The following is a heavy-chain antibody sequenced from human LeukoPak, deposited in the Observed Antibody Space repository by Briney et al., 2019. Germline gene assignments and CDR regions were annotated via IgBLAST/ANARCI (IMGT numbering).Heavy chain of an antibody. CDR2: IYHSGST. V-gene: IGHV4-38-2*02. Sequence: SETLSLTCTVSCYSISSGYYWGWIRQPPGKGLEWIGSIYHSGSTYYNPSLKSRVTISVDTSKNQFSLKLSSVTAADTAVYYCARARSGKWGFDYWGQGTLVTVSS. D-gene: IGHD1-26*01. J-gene: IGHJ4*02. CDR3: ARARSGKWGFDY. CDR1: CYSISSGYY.